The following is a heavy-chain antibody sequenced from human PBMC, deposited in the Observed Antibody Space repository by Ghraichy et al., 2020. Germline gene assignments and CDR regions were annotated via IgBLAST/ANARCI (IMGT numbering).Heavy chain of an antibody. J-gene: IGHJ4*02. CDR1: GFTFGDYA. CDR2: IRSKAYGGTT. D-gene: IGHD3-3*01. CDR3: TRPDVLRFLEWLDIREGAVDY. V-gene: IGHV3-49*03. Sequence: GSLRLSCTASGFTFGDYAMSWFRQAPGKGLEWVGFIRSKAYGGTTEYAASVKGRFTISRDDSKSIAYLQMNSLKTEDTAVYYCTRPDVLRFLEWLDIREGAVDYWGQGTLVTVSS.